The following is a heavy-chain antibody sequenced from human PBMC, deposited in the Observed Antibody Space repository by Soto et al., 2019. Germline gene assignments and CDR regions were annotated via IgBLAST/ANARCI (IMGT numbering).Heavy chain of an antibody. CDR3: ARGEGSSGYVCYYCGMYG. CDR1: GGTFSSYA. V-gene: IGHV1-69*06. D-gene: IGHD6-13*01. J-gene: IGHJ6*02. Sequence: SEKLSCKASGGTFSSYAISWVRQAPGQGLEWMGGIIPIFGTANYAQKFQGRVTITADKSTSTAYMELSSLRSEDTAVYYCARGEGSSGYVCYYCGMYGWGHGSRVTVSS. CDR2: IIPIFGTA.